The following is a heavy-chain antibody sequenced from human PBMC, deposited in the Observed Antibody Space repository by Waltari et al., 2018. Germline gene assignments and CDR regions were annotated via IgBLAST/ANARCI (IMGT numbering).Heavy chain of an antibody. Sequence: QVQLVQSGGEVKKPGASVKVSCKASGYTFTSYGISWVRQAPGQGLEWMGWISAYNGNTNYAQKLQGRVTMTTDTSTSTAYMELRSLRSDDTAVYYCARDRESESKVAGTLDYWGQGTLVTVSS. D-gene: IGHD6-19*01. CDR2: ISAYNGNT. V-gene: IGHV1-18*01. J-gene: IGHJ4*02. CDR3: ARDRESESKVAGTLDY. CDR1: GYTFTSYG.